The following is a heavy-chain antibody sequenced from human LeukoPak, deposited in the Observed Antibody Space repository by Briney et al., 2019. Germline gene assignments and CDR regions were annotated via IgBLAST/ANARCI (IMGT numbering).Heavy chain of an antibody. CDR2: INHSGST. D-gene: IGHD1-26*01. CDR1: GGSFSGYY. J-gene: IGHJ5*02. CDR3: ARRSYSGWYNQ. Sequence: SETLSLTCAVYGGSFSGYYWTWIRQPPGKGLEWIGEINHSGSTNYNPSLKSRITISVDTSKNQFSLKLRSVTAADTAVYFCARRSYSGWYNQWGQGTLVTVSS. V-gene: IGHV4-34*01.